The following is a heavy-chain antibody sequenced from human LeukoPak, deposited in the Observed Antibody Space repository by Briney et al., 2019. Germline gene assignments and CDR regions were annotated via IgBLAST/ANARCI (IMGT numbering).Heavy chain of an antibody. D-gene: IGHD6-13*01. CDR1: GYTFTSYA. Sequence: ASVKVSCKGSGYTFTSYAMNWVRQAPGQGLEWMGWINTNTGNPTYAQGFTGRFVFSLATSVSTAFLQISSLKAEETAVYYCARDAARFSWTTRSDYGMDVWGQGTTVTVSS. V-gene: IGHV7-4-1*02. J-gene: IGHJ6*02. CDR3: ARDAARFSWTTRSDYGMDV. CDR2: INTNTGNP.